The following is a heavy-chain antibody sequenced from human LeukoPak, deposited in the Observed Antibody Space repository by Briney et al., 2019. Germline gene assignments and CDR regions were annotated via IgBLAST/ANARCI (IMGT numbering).Heavy chain of an antibody. Sequence: GGSLRLSCAASGFTFNTYVMSWVRQSPGKGLEWVAAISGAGATTYYADSVKGRSTISRDNAKNSLYLQMNSLRAEDTAVYYCARRSNHYYGSGSYYSLPFDYWGQGTLVTVSS. V-gene: IGHV3-23*01. CDR2: ISGAGATT. J-gene: IGHJ4*02. CDR3: ARRSNHYYGSGSYYSLPFDY. D-gene: IGHD3-10*01. CDR1: GFTFNTYV.